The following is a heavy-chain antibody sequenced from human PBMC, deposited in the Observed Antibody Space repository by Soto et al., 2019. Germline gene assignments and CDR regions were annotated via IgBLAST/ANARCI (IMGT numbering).Heavy chain of an antibody. CDR2: ISYSGST. J-gene: IGHJ4*02. V-gene: IGHV4-30-4*01. D-gene: IGHD5-18*01. CDR3: ATMGTPATGLYYFDY. Sequence: QVQLQESGPGLVKPSQTLSLTCTVSGGSISSGNYYWSWIRQPPGKGLGWIGFISYSGSTYYSLSLKRRVTISVDTSKNQFSLNLSFVTAADTAVYYCATMGTPATGLYYFDYWGQGTLVTVSS. CDR1: GGSISSGNYY.